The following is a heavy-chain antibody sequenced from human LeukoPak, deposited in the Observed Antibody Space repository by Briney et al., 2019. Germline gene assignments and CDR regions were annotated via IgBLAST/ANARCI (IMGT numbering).Heavy chain of an antibody. J-gene: IGHJ5*02. CDR2: ISYDGSKK. CDR1: GFTFSSYA. Sequence: GGSLRLSCVASGFTFSSYAMHWVRQAPGKGLEWVAVISYDGSKKYYAASVKGRFTISRNNSKNTLYLQMNSLTAEDTAVYYCAREPLYSSSWNWFDPWGQGTLVTVSS. D-gene: IGHD6-13*01. CDR3: AREPLYSSSWNWFDP. V-gene: IGHV3-30*04.